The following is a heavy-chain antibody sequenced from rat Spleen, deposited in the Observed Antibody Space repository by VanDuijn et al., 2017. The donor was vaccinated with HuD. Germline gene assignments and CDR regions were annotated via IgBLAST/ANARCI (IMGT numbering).Heavy chain of an antibody. Sequence: EVQLVESGGDLVQPGRSLKLSCAASGFTFSGFPMAWVRQAPKKGLEWVASISSGGGGTYYPDSVKDRFTISRDNAKSTLYLQMNSLRSEDTATYYCARQKFITMMVVITSDWYFDFWGPGTMVTVSS. V-gene: IGHV5-22*01. CDR1: GFTFSGFP. CDR3: ARQKFITMMVVITSDWYFDF. D-gene: IGHD1-12*02. J-gene: IGHJ1*01. CDR2: ISSGGGGT.